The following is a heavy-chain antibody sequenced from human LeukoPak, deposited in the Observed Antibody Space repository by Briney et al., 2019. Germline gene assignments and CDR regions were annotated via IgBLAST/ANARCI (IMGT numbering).Heavy chain of an antibody. CDR1: GYTFTGLGLY. V-gene: IGHV1-2*02. CDR2: INPRSGGT. D-gene: IGHD1-1*01. J-gene: IGHJ4*02. Sequence: ASVKVSCKTSGYTFTGLGLYIRWVRQAPGQGLEWMGWINPRSGGTNYAQKFQGRVTMTRDTSISTAYMELSRLTSDDTAVYYWATDPTTAGTTRFDYWGQGTLVTVSS. CDR3: ATDPTTAGTTRFDY.